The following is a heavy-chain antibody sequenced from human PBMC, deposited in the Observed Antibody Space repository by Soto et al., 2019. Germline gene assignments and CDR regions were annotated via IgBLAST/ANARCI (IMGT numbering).Heavy chain of an antibody. V-gene: IGHV4-34*01. CDR2: IKHSGST. J-gene: IGHJ6*02. D-gene: IGHD2-2*01. CDR3: ARRGHIPLVPAAIVATSYYCGMDV. CDR1: GGSFSCYY. Sequence: SETLSLTCAVYGGSFSCYYWSWIRQPPGKGLEWIGEIKHSGSTNYNPSLKSRFTISVDTSKNQFSLKLSSVTAADTAVYYCARRGHIPLVPAAIVATSYYCGMDVCGQGPTV.